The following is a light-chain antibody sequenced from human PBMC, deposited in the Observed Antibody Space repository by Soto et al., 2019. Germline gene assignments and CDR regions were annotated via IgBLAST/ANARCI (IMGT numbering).Light chain of an antibody. V-gene: IGKV1-5*01. J-gene: IGKJ2*01. Sequence: DIQMTQSPSTLSASVGDRVTITCRASQTISSWLAWYQQKPGKAPKLLIYAASTLESGVSSRFSGRGSGTEFTLTINSLQPEDFATYYCQQYKSYSTLMFTFGQGTKVDIK. CDR1: QTISSW. CDR2: AAS. CDR3: QQYKSYSTLMFT.